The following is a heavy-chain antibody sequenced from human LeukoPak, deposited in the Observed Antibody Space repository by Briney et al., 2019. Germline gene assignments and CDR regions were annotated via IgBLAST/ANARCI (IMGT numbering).Heavy chain of an antibody. CDR2: INHSGST. D-gene: IGHD3-22*01. V-gene: IGHV4-34*01. CDR1: GGSFSGYY. Sequence: SETLSLTCAVYGGSFSGYYWSWIRQPPGKGLEWIGEINHSGSTNYNPSLESRVTISVDTSKNQFSLKLSSVTAADTAVYYCARRAYYYDSSRYYYYYYMDVWGKGTTVTVSS. CDR3: ARRAYYYDSSRYYYYYYMDV. J-gene: IGHJ6*03.